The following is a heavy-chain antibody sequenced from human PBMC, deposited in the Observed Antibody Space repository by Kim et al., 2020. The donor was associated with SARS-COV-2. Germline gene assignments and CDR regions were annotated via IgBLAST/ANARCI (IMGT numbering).Heavy chain of an antibody. V-gene: IGHV1-3*01. CDR1: GYSFTSYA. J-gene: IGHJ4*02. CDR2: INAGNGNT. D-gene: IGHD6-13*01. CDR3: ARSGGTSSSWPDF. Sequence: ASVKVSCKASGYSFTSYAMQWVRQAPGQRLEWMGWINAGNGNTEYSQKFQGRVTITRDTSASTAYMELSSLRSEDTAVYYCARSGGTSSSWPDFWGQGTL.